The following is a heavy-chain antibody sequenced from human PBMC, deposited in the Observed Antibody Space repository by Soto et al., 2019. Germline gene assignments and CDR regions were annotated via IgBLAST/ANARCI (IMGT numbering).Heavy chain of an antibody. CDR2: VNSDGSST. Sequence: GGSLRLSCAASAFTFSNYWMHWVRQAPGKGLVWVSRVNSDGSSTNYADSVKGRFTISRDNAKNTVSLQMNSLGAEDTAVYYCTRGGSPPCWGQVTLVTVSS. D-gene: IGHD3-10*01. J-gene: IGHJ4*02. CDR3: TRGGSPPC. CDR1: AFTFSNYW. V-gene: IGHV3-74*01.